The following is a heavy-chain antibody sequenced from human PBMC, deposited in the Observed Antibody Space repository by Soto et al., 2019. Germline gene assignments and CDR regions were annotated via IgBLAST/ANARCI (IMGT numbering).Heavy chain of an antibody. D-gene: IGHD3-3*01. J-gene: IGHJ6*04. V-gene: IGHV4-4*02. CDR2: INHSGST. CDR1: GGSISSSNW. Sequence: SETLSLTCAVSGGSISSSNWWSWVRQPPGKGLEWIGEINHSGSTNYNPSLKSRVTISVHTSKNQFSLKLSSVTAADTAVYYCARARKGSGSDYYYHYGMDVWGKGTTVTVSS. CDR3: ARARKGSGSDYYYHYGMDV.